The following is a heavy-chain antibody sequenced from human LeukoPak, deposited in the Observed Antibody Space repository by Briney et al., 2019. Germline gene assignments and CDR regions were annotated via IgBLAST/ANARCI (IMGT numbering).Heavy chain of an antibody. V-gene: IGHV4-31*03. CDR2: INYSGST. CDR3: ARAPRYSYGRSHYYYYYMDV. CDR1: GGSINSGGYY. D-gene: IGHD5-18*01. Sequence: SQTLFLTCTVSGGSINSGGYYWSWIRQHPGKGLEWIGNINYSGSTYYNPSLKSRVIISVDTSKNQFSLKLTSVTGADTAVYYCARAPRYSYGRSHYYYYYMDVWGKGTTVTVSS. J-gene: IGHJ6*03.